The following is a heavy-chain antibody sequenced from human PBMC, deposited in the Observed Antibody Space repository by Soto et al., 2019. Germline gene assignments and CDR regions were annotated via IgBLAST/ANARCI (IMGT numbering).Heavy chain of an antibody. CDR1: GGTFRSYA. V-gene: IGHV1-69*01. D-gene: IGHD1-1*01. CDR3: ARADGTEDRGYYFDY. J-gene: IGHJ4*02. Sequence: QVQLVQSGAEVKKPWSSVKVFCKASGGTFRSYAISWVRQGPGQGLWWMGGIIPIFGTGNYAQKFQGRVTSTADESTSTAYMELSSLRSEDTAVYYCARADGTEDRGYYFDYWGQGTLVTVSS. CDR2: IIPIFGTG.